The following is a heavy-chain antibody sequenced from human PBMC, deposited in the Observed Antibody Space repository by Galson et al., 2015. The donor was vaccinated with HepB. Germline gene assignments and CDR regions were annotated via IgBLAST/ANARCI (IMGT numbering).Heavy chain of an antibody. J-gene: IGHJ6*02. V-gene: IGHV3-30*19. Sequence: SLRLSCTASGLTFSSYGMHWVRQAPGKGLAGVAVIWYDGSNKYYADSVKGRFTISREKSKNTLYLQMNRLRAEDTAVYYCGRDPVPGYYYYAMDAWGQGTTVTVSS. D-gene: IGHD3-10*01. CDR1: GLTFSSYG. CDR2: IWYDGSNK. CDR3: GRDPVPGYYYYAMDA.